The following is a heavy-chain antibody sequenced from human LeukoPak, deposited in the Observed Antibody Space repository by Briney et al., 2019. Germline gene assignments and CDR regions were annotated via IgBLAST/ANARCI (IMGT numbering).Heavy chain of an antibody. V-gene: IGHV3-23*01. CDR3: ARDPSAVAVIGYFDY. Sequence: GGSLRLSCAASGFTFSSYAMIWVRQAPGKGLEWVSTISGSGGSTYYADSVKGRFTISRDNSKNTLYLQMNSLRAEDTAVYYCARDPSAVAVIGYFDYWGQGTLVTVSS. J-gene: IGHJ4*02. CDR1: GFTFSSYA. CDR2: ISGSGGST. D-gene: IGHD6-19*01.